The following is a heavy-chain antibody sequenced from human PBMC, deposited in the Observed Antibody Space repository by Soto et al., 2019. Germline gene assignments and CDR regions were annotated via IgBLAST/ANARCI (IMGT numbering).Heavy chain of an antibody. J-gene: IGHJ6*02. Sequence: PGGSLRLSCAASGFTFSSYAMHWVRQAPGKGLEWVAVISYDGSNKYYADSVKGRFTISRDNSKNTLYLQMNSLRAEDTAVYYCARVDTAMVPYYYYGMDVWGQGTTVTVS. D-gene: IGHD5-18*01. CDR3: ARVDTAMVPYYYYGMDV. V-gene: IGHV3-30-3*01. CDR1: GFTFSSYA. CDR2: ISYDGSNK.